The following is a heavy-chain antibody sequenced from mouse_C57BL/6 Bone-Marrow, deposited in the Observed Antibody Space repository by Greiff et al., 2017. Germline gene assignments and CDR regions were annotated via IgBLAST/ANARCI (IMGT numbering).Heavy chain of an antibody. CDR2: IDPEDGDT. CDR3: GLDYGSSLMDY. Sequence: VQLQQSGAELVRPGASVKLSCTASGFNIKDYYMHWVKQKPEQGLEWIGRIDPEDGDTEYAPKFQGKATMTADTSSNTAYLQLSSLTSEDTAVYYCGLDYGSSLMDYWGQGTSVTVSS. V-gene: IGHV14-1*01. CDR1: GFNIKDYY. J-gene: IGHJ4*01. D-gene: IGHD1-1*01.